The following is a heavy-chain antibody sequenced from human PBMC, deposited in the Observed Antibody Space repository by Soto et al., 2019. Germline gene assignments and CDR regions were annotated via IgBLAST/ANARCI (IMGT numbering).Heavy chain of an antibody. V-gene: IGHV1-69*13. CDR3: AVYSSSSARYYYYGMDV. CDR1: GGTFSSYA. J-gene: IGHJ6*02. Sequence: GASVKVSCKASGGTFSSYAISWVRQAPGQGLEWMGGIIPIFGTANYAQKFQGRVTITADESTSTAYMELSSLRSEDTAVYYCAVYSSSSARYYYYGMDVWGQGTTVTVSS. CDR2: IIPIFGTA. D-gene: IGHD6-6*01.